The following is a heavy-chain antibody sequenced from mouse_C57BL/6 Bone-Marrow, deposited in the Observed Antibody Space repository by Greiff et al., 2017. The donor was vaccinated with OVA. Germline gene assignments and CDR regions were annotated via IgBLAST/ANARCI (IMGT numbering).Heavy chain of an antibody. CDR1: GFTFSDYY. CDR3: ARDYGSSPLDY. J-gene: IGHJ2*01. Sequence: EVQRVESEGGLVQPGSSMKLSCTASGFTFSDYYMAWVRQVPEKGLEWVANINYDGSSTYYLDSLKSRFIISRDNAKNILYLQMSSLKSEDTATYYCARDYGSSPLDYWGQGTTLTVSS. D-gene: IGHD1-1*01. CDR2: INYDGSST. V-gene: IGHV5-16*01.